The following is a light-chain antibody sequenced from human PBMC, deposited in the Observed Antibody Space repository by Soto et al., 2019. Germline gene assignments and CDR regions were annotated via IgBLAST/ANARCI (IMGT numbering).Light chain of an antibody. CDR1: QGISTL. CDR3: QQYDNLPIT. V-gene: IGKV1D-13*01. CDR2: ESS. Sequence: AIQLTQSPSSPSASVGDRVAITCRASQGISTLLAWYQQKPGKAPKVLIYESSLLQSGVPSRFSGSGSGSDFTLTISSLQPEDIATYYCQQYDNLPITFGQGTRLEIK. J-gene: IGKJ5*01.